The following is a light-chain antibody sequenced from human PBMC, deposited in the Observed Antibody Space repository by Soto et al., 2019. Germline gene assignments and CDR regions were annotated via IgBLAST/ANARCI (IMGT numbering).Light chain of an antibody. V-gene: IGKV3-15*01. CDR1: QTIYSN. CDR3: QQYQNLWT. CDR2: RAS. Sequence: IGLTQSPATLSVSPGERATLSCRASQTIYSNVAGYQQRPGQPPRLLIYRASSRATGIPARFSGSGSGTEFTLTINSLQSEDFAVYYCQQYQNLWTFGQGTKVEIK. J-gene: IGKJ1*01.